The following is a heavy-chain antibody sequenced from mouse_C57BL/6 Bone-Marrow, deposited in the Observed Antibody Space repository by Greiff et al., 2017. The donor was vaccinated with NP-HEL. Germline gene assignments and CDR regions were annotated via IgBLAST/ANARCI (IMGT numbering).Heavy chain of an antibody. D-gene: IGHD1-1*01. CDR3: ARSIYYGSSFDY. V-gene: IGHV1-54*01. CDR1: GYAFTNYL. J-gene: IGHJ2*01. CDR2: INPGSGGT. Sequence: QVQLQQSGAELVRPGTSVKVSCKASGYAFTNYLIEWVKQRPGQGLEWIGVINPGSGGTNYNEKFKGKATLTTDKSSSTAYMPLSSLTSEDSAVYFCARSIYYGSSFDYWGQGTTLTVSS.